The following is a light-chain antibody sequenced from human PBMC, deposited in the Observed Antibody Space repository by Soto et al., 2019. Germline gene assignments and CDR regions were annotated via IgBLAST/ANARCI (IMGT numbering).Light chain of an antibody. CDR2: LGS. CDR3: AQGLATPFT. Sequence: EIVLTQSPLSLPVTPGEPASFSCRSSQNLLHSNGYNYLNWYLQKPGQSPQLLIYLGSNRASGVPDRFSGSGSGTDFTLTINRVEAEDVGLYFCAQGLATPFTFGGGTKVEIK. J-gene: IGKJ4*01. V-gene: IGKV2-28*01. CDR1: QNLLHSNGYNY.